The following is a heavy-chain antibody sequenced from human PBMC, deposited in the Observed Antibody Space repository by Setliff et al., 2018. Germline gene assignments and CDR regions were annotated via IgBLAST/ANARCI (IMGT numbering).Heavy chain of an antibody. CDR1: GDSISSGSYY. Sequence: PSETLSLTCTVSGDSISSGSYYWTWIRQPAGKGLEWIGHLHSSGGTKYNPSLESRVSMSVDTSKNQFSLRLTSVTAADTAVYFCARSTFGDYHVDHWGQGTRVTVSS. V-gene: IGHV4-61*09. CDR3: ARSTFGDYHVDH. CDR2: LHSSGGT. D-gene: IGHD4-17*01. J-gene: IGHJ4*02.